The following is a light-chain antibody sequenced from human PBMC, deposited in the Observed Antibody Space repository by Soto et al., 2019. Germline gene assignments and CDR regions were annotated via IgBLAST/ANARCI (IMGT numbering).Light chain of an antibody. CDR3: CSFTSSNTHV. CDR2: EVN. CDR1: SSDFGNYNL. Sequence: QSVLTQPASVSGSPGQSITISCTGTSSDFGNYNLVSWYQQHPGKVPKLILFEVNKRSSGVSGRFSGSKSGNTASLIISGLQAEDEADYYCCSFTSSNTHVFGTGTKVTVL. V-gene: IGLV2-23*02. J-gene: IGLJ1*01.